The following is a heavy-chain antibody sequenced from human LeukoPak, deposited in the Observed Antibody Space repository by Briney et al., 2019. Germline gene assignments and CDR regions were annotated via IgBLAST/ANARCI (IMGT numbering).Heavy chain of an antibody. J-gene: IGHJ3*02. D-gene: IGHD3-22*01. CDR3: ARDLEDSSPFGAFDM. CDR2: TCSGGNS. CDR1: GGSISISPYC. Sequence: SETLSLSCTVSGGSISISPYCCDWIRQPPGKGLEWIGTTCSGGNSYYNLSLKSRVTISVDTSENQCSLNLRSVTAADTAVYYCARDLEDSSPFGAFDMWGQGTMVTVSS. V-gene: IGHV4-39*02.